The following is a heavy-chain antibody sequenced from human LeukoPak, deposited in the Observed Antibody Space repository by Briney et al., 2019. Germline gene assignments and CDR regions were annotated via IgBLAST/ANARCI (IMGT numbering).Heavy chain of an antibody. CDR2: IYTSGST. CDR3: ARAAGTAQFYYFDY. CDR1: GYSISSGSYY. Sequence: PSETLSLTCAVSGYSISSGSYYWSWIRQPAGKGLEWIGRIYTSGSTNYNPSLKSRVTISVDTSKNQFSLKLSSVTAADTAVYYCARAAGTAQFYYFDYWGQGTLVTVSS. J-gene: IGHJ4*02. D-gene: IGHD1-14*01. V-gene: IGHV4-61*02.